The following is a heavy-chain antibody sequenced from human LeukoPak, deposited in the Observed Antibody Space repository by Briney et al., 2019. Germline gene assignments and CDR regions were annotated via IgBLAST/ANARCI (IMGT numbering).Heavy chain of an antibody. V-gene: IGHV3-23*01. CDR1: GFTFSSYA. CDR2: ISGSGGST. J-gene: IGHJ4*02. Sequence: GGSLRLSCAASGFTFSSYAMSWVRQAPGKGLEWVSAISGSGGSTYYADSVKGRFTISRDNSKNTLYLQVNSLRADDTATYYCAKYRTMRDGIIGSLGYWGQGTLVTVSS. D-gene: IGHD3-16*01. CDR3: AKYRTMRDGIIGSLGY.